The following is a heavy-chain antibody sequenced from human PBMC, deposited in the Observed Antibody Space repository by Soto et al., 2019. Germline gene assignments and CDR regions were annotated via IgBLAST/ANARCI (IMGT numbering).Heavy chain of an antibody. CDR3: ATGNPWGVILGY. CDR2: IYTSGST. V-gene: IGHV4-4*07. Sequence: AETLSRTCPVSGGSISSYYWSCIGQPAGKGLELIGRIYTSGSTNYNPSLKSRVTISVDTSKNQFSLKLSSVTAADTAVYYCATGNPWGVILGYWGQGTLVTVSS. CDR1: GGSISSYY. J-gene: IGHJ4*02. D-gene: IGHD3-16*01.